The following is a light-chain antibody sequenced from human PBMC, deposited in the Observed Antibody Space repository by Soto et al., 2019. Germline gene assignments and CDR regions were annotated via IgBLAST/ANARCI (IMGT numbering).Light chain of an antibody. V-gene: IGLV2-14*03. CDR1: SSDVGGYNY. J-gene: IGLJ2*01. CDR2: DVS. CDR3: SSYASSSTLEVV. Sequence: QSALTQPASVSGSPGQSITISCTGTSSDVGGYNYVSWYQQHPGKAPKLMIYDVSNRPSGISNRFSGSKSGNTASLTISGLQAEDEAYYYCSSYASSSTLEVVFGGGTKLTVL.